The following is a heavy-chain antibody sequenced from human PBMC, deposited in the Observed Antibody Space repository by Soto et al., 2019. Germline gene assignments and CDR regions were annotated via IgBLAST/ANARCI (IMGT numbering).Heavy chain of an antibody. V-gene: IGHV3-7*04. CDR2: IKQDGSEK. Sequence: VEMVESGGGSVQPGGSLTLSCVGSGIIFGNYWMNWVHQAPGKGLEWVAIIKQDGSEKLYVDSVRGRFTISRDNAKGSLYLQMNSLRVEDTAVYYCAGGTGWLVTDWGQGTQVIVSS. CDR3: AGGTGWLVTD. CDR1: GIIFGNYW. J-gene: IGHJ4*02. D-gene: IGHD6-19*01.